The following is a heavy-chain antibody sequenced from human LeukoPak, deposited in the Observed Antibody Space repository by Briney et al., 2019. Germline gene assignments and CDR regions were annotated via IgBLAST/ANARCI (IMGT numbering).Heavy chain of an antibody. CDR2: ISGSGGTT. V-gene: IGHV3-23*01. D-gene: IGHD3-10*01. CDR3: AKLSTFGDLSRVRFDP. CDR1: GFTFRRYA. J-gene: IGHJ5*02. Sequence: GGSLRLSCAVSGFTFRRYAMSWVRQAPGKGVEWVSDISGSGGTTYYADSVKGGFTISRDNSKNTLYLQMNSLRAEDTAVYYCAKLSTFGDLSRVRFDPWGQGTLVTVSS.